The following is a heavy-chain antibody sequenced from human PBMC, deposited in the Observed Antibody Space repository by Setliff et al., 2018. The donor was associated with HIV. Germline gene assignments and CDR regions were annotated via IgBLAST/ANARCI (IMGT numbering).Heavy chain of an antibody. Sequence: GESLKIPCQGSGYNFDDYSIAWVRQVPGKGLEWVGIIYPVDSETRYSPSFQGQVTISAEKSINTAYLQLTTLKASDSAMYYCARPRGNDYAGSGFDNWGQGTLVTVSS. CDR3: ARPRGNDYAGSGFDN. V-gene: IGHV5-51*01. CDR2: IYPVDSET. J-gene: IGHJ4*02. D-gene: IGHD2-2*01. CDR1: GYNFDDYS.